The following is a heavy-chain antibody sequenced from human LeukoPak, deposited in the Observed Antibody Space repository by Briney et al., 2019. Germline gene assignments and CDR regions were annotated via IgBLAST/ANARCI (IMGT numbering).Heavy chain of an antibody. CDR1: GFTFTTYQ. J-gene: IGHJ3*01. CDR3: VREGRSGNAGSYAFDL. Sequence: GGSLRLSCAASGFTFTTYQIHWVRQAPGKELEWVAYIYSRGGTIYPDSVKGRFTISRDNARNSAYLQLDSLRAQDTGVFYGVREGRSGNAGSYAFDLWGQGTTVTVSS. D-gene: IGHD4-23*01. V-gene: IGHV3-48*03. CDR2: IYSRGGTI.